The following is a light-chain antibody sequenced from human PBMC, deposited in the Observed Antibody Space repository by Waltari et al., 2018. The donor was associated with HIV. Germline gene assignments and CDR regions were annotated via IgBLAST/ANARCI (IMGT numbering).Light chain of an antibody. CDR1: NSDIGTYDY. CDR2: EVT. CDR3: SSFVNRDGFYVL. Sequence: QSALTQPPSASGSPGQSVTLSCTGTNSDIGTYDYVSWYQQHPGKAPKLVISEVTKRPSGVSDRFSGSKSGNTAFLTVSGLQAEDDADYYCSSFVNRDGFYVLFGGGTRLTVL. J-gene: IGLJ2*01. V-gene: IGLV2-8*01.